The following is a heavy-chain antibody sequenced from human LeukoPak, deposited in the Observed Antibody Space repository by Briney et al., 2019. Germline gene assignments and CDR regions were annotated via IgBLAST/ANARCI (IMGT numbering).Heavy chain of an antibody. CDR3: AKNLLLDYYYYMDV. J-gene: IGHJ6*03. Sequence: PGGSPRLSCAASGFTFSSYAMSWVRQAPGKGLEWVSAISGSGGSTYYADSVKGRFTISRDNSKNTLYLQMNSLRAEDTAVYYCAKNLLLDYYYYMDVWGKGTTVTVSS. CDR1: GFTFSSYA. CDR2: ISGSGGST. V-gene: IGHV3-23*01. D-gene: IGHD2-21*01.